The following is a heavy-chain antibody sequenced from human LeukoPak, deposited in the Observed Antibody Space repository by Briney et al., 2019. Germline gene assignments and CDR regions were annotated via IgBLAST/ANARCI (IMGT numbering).Heavy chain of an antibody. Sequence: SVKVSCKASGYTFTSYGISWVRQAPGQGLEWMGGIIPIFGTANYAQKFQGRVTITADESTSTAYMELSSLRSEDTAVYYCARTSCSSTSCAPNAFDIWGQGTMVTVSS. J-gene: IGHJ3*02. D-gene: IGHD2-2*01. CDR3: ARTSCSSTSCAPNAFDI. CDR2: IIPIFGTA. CDR1: GYTFTSYG. V-gene: IGHV1-69*13.